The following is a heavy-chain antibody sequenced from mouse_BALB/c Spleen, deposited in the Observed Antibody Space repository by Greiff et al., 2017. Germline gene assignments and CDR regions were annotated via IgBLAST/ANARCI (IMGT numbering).Heavy chain of an antibody. CDR1: GYAFSSYG. CDR2: IYPGDGGT. CDR3: ARYDYRYIYAMDY. V-gene: IGHV1-80*01. J-gene: IGHJ4*01. Sequence: QVQLQQSGAELVRPGSSVKISCKASGYAFSSYGMNWVKQRPGQGLEWIGQIYPGDGGTNYNGKFKGKATLTADKSSSTAYMQLSSLTSEDSAVYFCARYDYRYIYAMDYWGQGTSVTVSS. D-gene: IGHD2-14*01.